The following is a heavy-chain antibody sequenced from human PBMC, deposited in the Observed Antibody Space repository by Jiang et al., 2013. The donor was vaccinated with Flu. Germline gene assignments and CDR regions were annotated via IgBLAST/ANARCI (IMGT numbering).Heavy chain of an antibody. CDR3: ARHDPDFWNGYYNFDV. CDR1: WLHRQSSF. D-gene: IGHD3-3*01. V-gene: IGHV4-39*01. J-gene: IGHJ2*01. Sequence: KPSETLALTVHCLWWLHRQSSFPGLDPPAPRGGLEWVGSISYSGTISYSGRTYYNPSLQSRVTISVDTSENHFSLKLTSMTAADAAVYYCARHDPDFWNGYYNFDVWGRGARVTVSS. CDR2: ISYSGTISYSGRT.